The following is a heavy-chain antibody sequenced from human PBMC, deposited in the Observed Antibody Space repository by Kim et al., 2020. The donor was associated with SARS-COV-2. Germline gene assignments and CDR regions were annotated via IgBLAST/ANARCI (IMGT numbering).Heavy chain of an antibody. J-gene: IGHJ4*02. V-gene: IGHV2-5*01. Sequence: RYSPSLKSRLTITKDTSKNQVVLTMTNMDPVDTATYYCAHSEASSYIFDYWGQGTLVTVSS. D-gene: IGHD2-2*02. CDR3: AHSEASSYIFDY.